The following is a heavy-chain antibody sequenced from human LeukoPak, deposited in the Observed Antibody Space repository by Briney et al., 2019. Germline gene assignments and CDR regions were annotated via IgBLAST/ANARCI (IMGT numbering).Heavy chain of an antibody. CDR1: GESFSGYY. J-gene: IGHJ4*02. CDR3: ASTERCSTTCPLDY. Sequence: PSETLSLTCTVYGESFSGYYWSWIRQPPGKGLEWIGEINHSGSTHYNPSLKSRVTISLYTSKNQFSLKLSSVTAADTAVYYCASTERCSTTCPLDYWGQGTLVTVSS. CDR2: INHSGST. D-gene: IGHD2-2*01. V-gene: IGHV4-34*01.